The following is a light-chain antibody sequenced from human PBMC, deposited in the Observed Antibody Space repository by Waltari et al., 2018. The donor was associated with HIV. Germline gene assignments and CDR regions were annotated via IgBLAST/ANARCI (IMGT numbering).Light chain of an antibody. CDR1: QSLLHRSGYNY. CDR2: LGS. V-gene: IGKV2-28*01. CDR3: MQALQTPLT. Sequence: DIVMTQSPLSLPVTAGEPASISCRSSQSLLHRSGYNYLDWYFQKPGQSPQLLIYLGSNRASGVPDRFSGSGSGTNFTLKIRRVDTENVGIYYCMQALQTPLTFGGGTKVEI. J-gene: IGKJ4*01.